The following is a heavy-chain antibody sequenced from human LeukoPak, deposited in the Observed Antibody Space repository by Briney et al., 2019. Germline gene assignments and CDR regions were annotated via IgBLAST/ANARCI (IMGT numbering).Heavy chain of an antibody. J-gene: IGHJ4*02. Sequence: GGSLRLSCAASGFTFSSYGMHWVRQAPGKGLEWVAVISYEGSNKYYADSVKGRFTISRDNSKNTLYLQMNSLRAEDTAVYYCAKAGQVYYFDYWGQGTLVTVSS. CDR2: ISYEGSNK. V-gene: IGHV3-30*18. CDR1: GFTFSSYG. D-gene: IGHD1-14*01. CDR3: AKAGQVYYFDY.